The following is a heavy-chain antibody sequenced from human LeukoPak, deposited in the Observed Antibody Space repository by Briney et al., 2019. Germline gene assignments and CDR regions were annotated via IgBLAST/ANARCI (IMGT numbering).Heavy chain of an antibody. V-gene: IGHV1-69*05. J-gene: IGHJ5*02. CDR3: AISVTMAVTPLLDP. CDR1: GGTFSSYA. Sequence: ASVKVSCKASGGTFSSYAISWVRQAPGQGLEWMGRIIPIFGTANYAQKFQGRVTITTDESTSTAYMELSSLRSEDTAVYYCAISVTMAVTPLLDPWGQGTLVTVSS. CDR2: IIPIFGTA. D-gene: IGHD4-23*01.